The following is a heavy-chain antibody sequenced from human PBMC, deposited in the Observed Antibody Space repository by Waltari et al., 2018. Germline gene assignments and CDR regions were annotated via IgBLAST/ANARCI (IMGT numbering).Heavy chain of an antibody. CDR2: ISHDGNNR. D-gene: IGHD3-10*01. V-gene: IGHV3-30-3*01. J-gene: IGHJ4*02. CDR1: GFPFSYYA. CDR3: AREPAELGNRIDY. Sequence: QVQLVESGGGVVQPGRSLTLSCADFGFPFSYYAFHWVRQTPGKGLEWVAVISHDGNNRYYADSVEGRFTVSRDNSKSTLYLEVNSLRDEDTAVFYCAREPAELGNRIDYWGQGTLVTVSS.